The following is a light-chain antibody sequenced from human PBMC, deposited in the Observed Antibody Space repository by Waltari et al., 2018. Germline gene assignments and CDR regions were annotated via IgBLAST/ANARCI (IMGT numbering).Light chain of an antibody. Sequence: WYQQHPGKAPKLLISDVSQRPSGVSARFSGSRSGYTASLTISGLQTEDEADYYCSAYTATDTYVFGSGTTVTVL. V-gene: IGLV2-14*03. CDR3: SAYTATDTYV. J-gene: IGLJ1*01. CDR2: DVS.